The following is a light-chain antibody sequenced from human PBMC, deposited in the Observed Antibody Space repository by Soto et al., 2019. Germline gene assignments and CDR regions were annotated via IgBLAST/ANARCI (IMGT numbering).Light chain of an antibody. CDR1: QRVANSY. V-gene: IGKV3-20*01. CDR3: QQYERPPFA. CDR2: DAS. Sequence: EIVLTQSPCTLSLFPGDRATLSCRASQRVANSYLAWYQQKPGQAPRLLIYDASTRAAGVPDRVSGGGSGSDFTLTISGLEPEDFAFYFCQQYERPPFAFGQGTRLEI. J-gene: IGKJ2*01.